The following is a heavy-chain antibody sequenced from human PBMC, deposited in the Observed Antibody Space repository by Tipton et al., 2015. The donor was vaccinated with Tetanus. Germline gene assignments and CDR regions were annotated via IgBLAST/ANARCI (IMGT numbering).Heavy chain of an antibody. J-gene: IGHJ1*01. V-gene: IGHV4-34*01. CDR1: GGSFGHYY. CDR2: INHDGRS. D-gene: IGHD2-8*01. Sequence: TLSLTCVVYGGSFGHYYWTWIRQPPGKGLEWIGEINHDGRSTYTPSLKSRVTMLVDTSKNQFSLKLSSVTAADTAVYYCVANDGGLEHGQHWGQGTLVTVSS. CDR3: VANDGGLEHGQH.